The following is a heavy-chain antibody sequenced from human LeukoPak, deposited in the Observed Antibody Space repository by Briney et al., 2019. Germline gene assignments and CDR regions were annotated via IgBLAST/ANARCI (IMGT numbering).Heavy chain of an antibody. J-gene: IGHJ5*02. Sequence: KTSETLSLTCTVSGASITSQFWNWIRQPAGEGLEFVGLISASGAINFNPSLKSRVTMSIDTSKNQFSLKLTSMTAADTAVYYCMSALGTWGQGTLVTVSS. CDR3: MSALGT. CDR2: ISASGAI. V-gene: IGHV4-4*07. CDR1: GASITSQF. D-gene: IGHD1-26*01.